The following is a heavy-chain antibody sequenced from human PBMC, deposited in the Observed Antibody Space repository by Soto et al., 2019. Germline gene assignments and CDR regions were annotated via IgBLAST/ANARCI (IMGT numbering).Heavy chain of an antibody. CDR3: ARGHWQLEL. D-gene: IGHD1-1*01. Sequence: EVQLVESGGDLVQPGGSLRLSCTASGFTFSTYWMTWVRQAPGKGLEWVAHINQDECEKHYVDSVKGRCTISRDNAKESVYLQMHSLRVEDTAVYYCARGHWQLELWGRGALVTVSS. CDR1: GFTFSTYW. CDR2: INQDECEK. V-gene: IGHV3-7*05. J-gene: IGHJ2*01.